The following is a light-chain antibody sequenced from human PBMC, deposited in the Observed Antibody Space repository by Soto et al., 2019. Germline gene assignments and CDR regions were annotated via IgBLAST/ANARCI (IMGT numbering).Light chain of an antibody. CDR1: QTISSG. CDR2: KAS. Sequence: DIQMTQSPSTLSGSVGDRVTITCRASQTISSGLAWYQQKPGKAPKLLIYKASTLKSGVPSRFSGSGSGTEFTLTISSLQPEDFGIYYCQQYENYWTFGQGTKV. J-gene: IGKJ1*01. CDR3: QQYENYWT. V-gene: IGKV1-5*03.